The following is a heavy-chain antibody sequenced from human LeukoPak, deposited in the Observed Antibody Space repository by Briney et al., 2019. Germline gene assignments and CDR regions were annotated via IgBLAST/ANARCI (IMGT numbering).Heavy chain of an antibody. CDR1: GYTFIGYY. Sequence: ASVKVSCKASGYTFIGYYIQWVRQAPGQGLEWMGWIKPNGGGTNYAQKFQGRVTMTRDMSISTAFMELSRLTSDDTAVYYCARGTGYSYGPAFDYWGQGTLVAVSS. CDR3: ARGTGYSYGPAFDY. CDR2: IKPNGGGT. D-gene: IGHD5-18*01. J-gene: IGHJ4*02. V-gene: IGHV1-2*02.